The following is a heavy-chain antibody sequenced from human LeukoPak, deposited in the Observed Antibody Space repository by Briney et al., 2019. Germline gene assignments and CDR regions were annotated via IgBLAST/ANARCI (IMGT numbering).Heavy chain of an antibody. V-gene: IGHV4-61*08. CDR1: GGSISSGGYY. D-gene: IGHD3-16*01. CDR3: ARDIPTYTFGGSRGWFDP. Sequence: SETLSLTCTVSGGSISSGGYYWCWIRQPPGKGLEWIGYIYYSGSTNYNPSLKSRVTISVDTSKNQFSLKLSSVTAADTAVYYCARDIPTYTFGGSRGWFDPWGQGTLVTVSS. J-gene: IGHJ5*02. CDR2: IYYSGST.